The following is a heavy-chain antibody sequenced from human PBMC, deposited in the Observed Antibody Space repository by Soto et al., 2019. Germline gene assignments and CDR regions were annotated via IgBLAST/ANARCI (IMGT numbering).Heavy chain of an antibody. Sequence: PVGSLRLSCAASGFTFSSYSMNWVRQAPGRGLEWISYITTISTTFYADSVRGRFIISRDNAKDSFYLQMNSLRAEDTAVYYCVRDQAWSFDLWGQGTLVNVSS. CDR1: GFTFSSYS. J-gene: IGHJ5*02. CDR3: VRDQAWSFDL. CDR2: ITTISTT. D-gene: IGHD2-8*02. V-gene: IGHV3-48*01.